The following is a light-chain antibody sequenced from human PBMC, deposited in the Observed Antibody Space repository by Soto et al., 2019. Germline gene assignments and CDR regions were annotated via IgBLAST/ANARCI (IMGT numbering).Light chain of an antibody. J-gene: IGLJ1*01. V-gene: IGLV2-8*01. Sequence: QPPSASGSPGQSVTISCTGTSSDVGAYKYVSWCQHHPGKAPKLIIYEVSQRPSGVPDRFSGSKSGNTASLTVSGLQAEDEAHYYCTSYAGSNDRYVFGTGTKVTVL. CDR3: TSYAGSNDRYV. CDR2: EVS. CDR1: SSDVGAYKY.